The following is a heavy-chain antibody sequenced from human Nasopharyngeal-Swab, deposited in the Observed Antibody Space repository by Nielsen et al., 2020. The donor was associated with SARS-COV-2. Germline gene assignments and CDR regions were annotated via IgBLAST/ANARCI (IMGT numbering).Heavy chain of an antibody. Sequence: GGSLRLSCAASGFTFSDYCMSWIRQAPGKGLEWVSHISTTGGSKYYADSLKGRFTISRDNDKNSLYLQMNSLRADDTAVYYCASGGYDFWSGYPSDYWGLGTLVTVSS. CDR2: ISTTGGSK. CDR1: GFTFSDYC. D-gene: IGHD3-3*01. J-gene: IGHJ4*02. V-gene: IGHV3-11*04. CDR3: ASGGYDFWSGYPSDY.